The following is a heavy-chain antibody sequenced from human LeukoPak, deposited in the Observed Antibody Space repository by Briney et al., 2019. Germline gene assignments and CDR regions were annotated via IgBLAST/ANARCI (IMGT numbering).Heavy chain of an antibody. Sequence: PSETLSLTCIVSGGSINIGSYFWGWIRQPPGKGLEWIGSIFFSGTTYYNPSLKSRVTISVDTSKNQFSLKLSSVTAADTAVYYCARTRYYYNSRSYGVPYYFDYWGQGTLVTVSS. J-gene: IGHJ4*02. CDR2: IFFSGTT. CDR1: GGSINIGSYF. D-gene: IGHD3-10*01. V-gene: IGHV4-39*01. CDR3: ARTRYYYNSRSYGVPYYFDY.